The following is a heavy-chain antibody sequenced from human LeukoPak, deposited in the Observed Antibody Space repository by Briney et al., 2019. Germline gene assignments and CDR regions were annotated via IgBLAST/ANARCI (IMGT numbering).Heavy chain of an antibody. Sequence: SETLSLTCAVSGGSISSSNWWSWVRQPPGKGLEWIGEINHSGSTNYNPSLKSRVTISVDTSKNQFSLKLSSVTAADTAVYYCARHDSSGFDWYFDLWGRGTLVTVSS. CDR3: ARHDSSGFDWYFDL. J-gene: IGHJ2*01. D-gene: IGHD3-22*01. V-gene: IGHV4-4*02. CDR1: GGSISSSNW. CDR2: INHSGST.